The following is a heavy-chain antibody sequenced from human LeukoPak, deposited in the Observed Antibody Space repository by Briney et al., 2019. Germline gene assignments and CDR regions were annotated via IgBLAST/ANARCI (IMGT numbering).Heavy chain of an antibody. CDR1: GFTFSSYE. D-gene: IGHD3-3*01. CDR2: ISSSGSSI. V-gene: IGHV3-48*03. J-gene: IGHJ4*02. Sequence: GGSLRLSCAASGFTFSSYEMNWVRQAPGTGLEWVSYISSSGSSIYYADSVKGRFTISRDNAKNSLYLQMNSLRAEDTAVYYCARTLRFDYWSQGTLVTVSS. CDR3: ARTLRFDY.